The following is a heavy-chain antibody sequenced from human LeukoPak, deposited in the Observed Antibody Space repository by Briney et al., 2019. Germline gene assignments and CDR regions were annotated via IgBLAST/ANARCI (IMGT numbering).Heavy chain of an antibody. D-gene: IGHD1-26*01. Sequence: SGPTLVNPTQTLTLTCTFSGFSLSTSAVGVGWIRQPPGKTLEWLALIYWNDDKRYRPSPKSRLTVTKDISKNQVVLTMTNMDPVDTATYYCAHRLAGGGSQNWGQGTLVTVSS. J-gene: IGHJ4*02. CDR1: GFSLSTSAVG. CDR3: AHRLAGGGSQN. V-gene: IGHV2-5*01. CDR2: IYWNDDK.